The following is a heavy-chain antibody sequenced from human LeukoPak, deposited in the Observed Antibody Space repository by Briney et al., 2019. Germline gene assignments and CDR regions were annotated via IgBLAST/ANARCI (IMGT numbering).Heavy chain of an antibody. CDR2: MNPNSGNT. J-gene: IGHJ4*02. V-gene: IGHV1-8*02. CDR1: GYTFTGYY. D-gene: IGHD4-17*01. Sequence: ASVKVSCKASGYTFTGYYMHWVRQAPGQGLEWMGWMNPNSGNTGYAQKFQGRVTMTRNTSISTAYMELSSLRSEDTAVYYCARGYGGYEGYWGQGTLVTVSS. CDR3: ARGYGGYEGY.